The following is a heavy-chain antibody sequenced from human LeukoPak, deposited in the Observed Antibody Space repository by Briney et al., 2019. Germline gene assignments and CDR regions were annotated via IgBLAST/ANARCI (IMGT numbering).Heavy chain of an antibody. J-gene: IGHJ3*02. CDR2: IYYSGST. V-gene: IGHV4-59*08. Sequence: SETLSLTCTVSGGSISSYYWSWIRQPPGKGLEWIGYIYYSGSTNYNPSLKSRVTISVDTSKNQFSLKLSSVTAADTAVYYCARTPPVSPSNDAFDIWGQGTMVTVSS. CDR1: GGSISSYY. CDR3: ARTPPVSPSNDAFDI. D-gene: IGHD2-15*01.